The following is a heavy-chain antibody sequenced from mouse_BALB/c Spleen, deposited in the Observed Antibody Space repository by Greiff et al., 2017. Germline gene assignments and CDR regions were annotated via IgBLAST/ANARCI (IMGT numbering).Heavy chain of an antibody. CDR2: IDPANGNT. Sequence: VQLQQSGAELVKPGASVKLSCTASGFNIKDTYMHWVKQRPEQGLEWIGRIDPANGNTKYDPKFQGKATITADTSSNTAYLQLSSLTSEDTAVYYCASTMFMERYAMDYWGQGTSVTVSS. V-gene: IGHV14-3*02. J-gene: IGHJ4*01. CDR1: GFNIKDTY. D-gene: IGHD2-2*01. CDR3: ASTMFMERYAMDY.